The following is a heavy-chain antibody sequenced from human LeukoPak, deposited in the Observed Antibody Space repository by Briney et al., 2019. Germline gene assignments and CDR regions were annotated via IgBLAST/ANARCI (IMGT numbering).Heavy chain of an antibody. CDR1: GGSISSYY. CDR2: IYYSGST. CDR3: ARARLEKTAQNSYPTYFDY. Sequence: SETLSLTCTVSGGSISSYYWSWIRQPPGKGLEWIGYIYYSGSTNYNPSLKSRVTISVDTSKNQFSLKLSSVTAADTAVYYCARARLEKTAQNSYPTYFDYWGQGTLVTVSS. J-gene: IGHJ4*02. V-gene: IGHV4-59*01. D-gene: IGHD3-10*01.